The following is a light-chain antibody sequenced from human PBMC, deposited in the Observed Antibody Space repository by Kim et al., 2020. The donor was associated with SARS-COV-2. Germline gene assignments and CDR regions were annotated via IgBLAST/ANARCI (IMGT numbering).Light chain of an antibody. J-gene: IGKJ4*01. CDR1: QSVSSSY. V-gene: IGKV3-20*01. CDR3: QQYGSSPPVT. CDR2: GAS. Sequence: EIVLTQSPGPLSLSPGERATLSCRASQSVSSSYLAWYQQKPGQAPRLLIYGASSRATGIPDRFSGSGSGTDFTLTISRLEPEDFAVYYCQQYGSSPPVTFGGGTKVDIK.